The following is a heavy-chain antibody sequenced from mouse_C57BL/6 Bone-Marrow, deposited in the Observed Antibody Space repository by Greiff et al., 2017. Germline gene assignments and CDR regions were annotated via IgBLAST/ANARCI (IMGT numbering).Heavy chain of an antibody. D-gene: IGHD1-1*02. CDR3: ANGRYFDV. CDR1: GYTFTSYG. CDR2: IYPRSGNT. V-gene: IGHV1-81*01. J-gene: IGHJ1*03. Sequence: QVQLKQSGAELARPGASVKLSCKASGYTFTSYGISWVKQITGQGLEWIGEIYPRSGNTYYNEKFKGKATLTADKSSSTAYMELRSLTSEDSAVYFCANGRYFDVWGTGTTVTVSS.